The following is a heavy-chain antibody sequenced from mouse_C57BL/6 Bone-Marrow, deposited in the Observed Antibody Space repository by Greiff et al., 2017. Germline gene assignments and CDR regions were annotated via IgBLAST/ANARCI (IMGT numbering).Heavy chain of an antibody. V-gene: IGHV1-85*01. D-gene: IGHD1-1*01. Sequence: QVQLQQSGPELVKPGASVKLSCKASGYTFTSYDINWVKQRPGQGLEWIGWIYPRDGSTTYNEKFKGKATLTVDTSSSTAYMELLSLTSEDSAVYFCARDYGSSYWYFDVWGTGTTVTVSS. CDR1: GYTFTSYD. J-gene: IGHJ1*03. CDR3: ARDYGSSYWYFDV. CDR2: IYPRDGST.